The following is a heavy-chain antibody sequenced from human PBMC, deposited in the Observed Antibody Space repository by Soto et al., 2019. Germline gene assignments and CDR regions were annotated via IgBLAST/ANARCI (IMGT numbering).Heavy chain of an antibody. CDR1: GFTFSSYG. CDR3: AKESPDRGYYFDY. Sequence: GGSLRLSCAASGFTFSSYGMHWVRQTPGKGLEWVALISYDGSTKYYADSVKGRFTISRDNSRNTLYLQMNSLRAEDTAVYYCAKESPDRGYYFDYWGQGTQVTVSS. D-gene: IGHD3-10*01. V-gene: IGHV3-30*18. J-gene: IGHJ4*02. CDR2: ISYDGSTK.